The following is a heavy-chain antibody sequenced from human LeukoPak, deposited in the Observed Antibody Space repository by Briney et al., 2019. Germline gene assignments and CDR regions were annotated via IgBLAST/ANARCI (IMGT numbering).Heavy chain of an antibody. CDR1: GASFRSHY. Sequence: SETLSLTCTVSGASFRSHYWNWIRQSAGRGLEWIGYISYSGSTNYNPSLKSRVTISVETSKNQFSLKLSSVTAADTAVYYCATTGYRGFDIWGQGTMVTVSS. CDR2: ISYSGST. J-gene: IGHJ3*02. D-gene: IGHD5-18*01. V-gene: IGHV4-59*11. CDR3: ATTGYRGFDI.